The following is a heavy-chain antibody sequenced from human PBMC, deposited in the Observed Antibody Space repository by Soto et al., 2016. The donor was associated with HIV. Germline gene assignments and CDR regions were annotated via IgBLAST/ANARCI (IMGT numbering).Heavy chain of an antibody. CDR3: ARAKEGGGASSAYRIPTPNYYMDV. Sequence: QVQLQESGPGLVKPSETLSLTCAVSNYAISSGYYWGWIRQPPGKGLEWIGSIFHSGNTFYNPSLKSRVTISVDTSKNQISLKLSSVTAADTAVYYCARAKEGGGASSAYRIPTPNYYMDVVGRGDHGHRLL. V-gene: IGHV4-38-2*01. J-gene: IGHJ6*03. CDR1: NYAISSGYY. D-gene: IGHD2-15*01. CDR2: IFHSGNT.